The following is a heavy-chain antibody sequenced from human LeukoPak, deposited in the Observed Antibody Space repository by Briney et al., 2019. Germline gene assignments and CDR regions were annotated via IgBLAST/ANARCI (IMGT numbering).Heavy chain of an antibody. Sequence: SETLSLTCAVYGGSFSGYYWSWIRQPPGKGLEWIGEINHSGSTNYNPSLKSRVTISVDTSKNQFSLKLSSVTAADTAVYYCARGRGRFDYWGQGTLVTVSS. V-gene: IGHV4-34*01. CDR2: INHSGST. J-gene: IGHJ4*02. CDR1: GGSFSGYY. CDR3: ARGRGRFDY.